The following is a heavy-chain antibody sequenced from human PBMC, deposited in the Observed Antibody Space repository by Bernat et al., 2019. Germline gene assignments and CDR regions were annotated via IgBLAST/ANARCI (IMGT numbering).Heavy chain of an antibody. CDR2: IYYSGST. J-gene: IGHJ4*02. CDR1: GGSISGYY. Sequence: QVQLQESGPGLVKPSETLSLTCTVSGGSISGYYWSWIRQPPGKGLEWIGYIYYSGSTNYNPSLKSRVTISVDTSKNQFSLKLSSATAADTAMYYCARLLHNSGYDPFDYWGQGTLVTVSS. CDR3: ARLLHNSGYDPFDY. V-gene: IGHV4-59*08. D-gene: IGHD5-12*01.